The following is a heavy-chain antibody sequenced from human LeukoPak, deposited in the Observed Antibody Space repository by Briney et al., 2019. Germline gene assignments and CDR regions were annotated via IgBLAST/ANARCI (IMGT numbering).Heavy chain of an antibody. CDR2: IYYSGST. CDR3: ARARRGYSGYDYDRSYYMDV. D-gene: IGHD5-12*01. J-gene: IGHJ6*03. CDR1: GGSISSYY. Sequence: PSETLSLTCTVSGGSISSYYWSWIRQPPGKGLEWIGYIYYSGSTNYNPSLKSRVTMSVDTSKNQFSLKLSSVTAADTAVYYCARARRGYSGYDYDRSYYMDVWGKGTTVTISS. V-gene: IGHV4-59*12.